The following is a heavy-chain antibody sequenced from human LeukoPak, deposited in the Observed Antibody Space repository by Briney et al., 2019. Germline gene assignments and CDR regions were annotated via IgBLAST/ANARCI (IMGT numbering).Heavy chain of an antibody. J-gene: IGHJ4*02. CDR2: ISAYNGNT. CDR1: GGTFSSYA. D-gene: IGHD3-3*01. V-gene: IGHV1-18*01. Sequence: ASVKVSCKASGGTFSSYAISWVRQAPGQGLEWMGWISAYNGNTNYAQKLQGRVTMTTDTSTSTAYMELRSLRSDDTAVYYCARNMLWGYDFWSGYYYFDYWGQGTLVTVSS. CDR3: ARNMLWGYDFWSGYYYFDY.